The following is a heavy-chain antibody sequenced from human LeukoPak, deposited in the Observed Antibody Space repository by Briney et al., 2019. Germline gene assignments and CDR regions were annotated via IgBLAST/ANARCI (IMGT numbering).Heavy chain of an antibody. CDR3: ARGNWNYEVYYYYYMDV. D-gene: IGHD1-7*01. Sequence: SGGSLRLSCAASGFTFSDYYMSWIRQAPGKGLEWVSYISSSGSTIYYADSVKGRFTISRDNAKNSLYLQMNSLRAGDTAVYYCARGNWNYEVYYYYYMDVWGKGTTVTVSS. V-gene: IGHV3-11*04. CDR2: ISSSGSTI. J-gene: IGHJ6*03. CDR1: GFTFSDYY.